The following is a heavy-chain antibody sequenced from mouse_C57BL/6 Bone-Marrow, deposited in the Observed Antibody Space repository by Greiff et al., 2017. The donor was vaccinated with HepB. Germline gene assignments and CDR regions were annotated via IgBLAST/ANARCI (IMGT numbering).Heavy chain of an antibody. V-gene: IGHV1-15*01. J-gene: IGHJ1*03. CDR3: TRCGSSRYWYFDV. CDR2: IDPETGGT. Sequence: VLLVESGAELVRPGASVTLSCKASGYTFTDYEMHWVKQTPVHGLEWIGAIDPETGGTAYNQKFKGKAILTADKSSSTAYMELRSLTSEDSAVYYCTRCGSSRYWYFDVWGTGTTVTVSS. D-gene: IGHD1-1*01. CDR1: GYTFTDYE.